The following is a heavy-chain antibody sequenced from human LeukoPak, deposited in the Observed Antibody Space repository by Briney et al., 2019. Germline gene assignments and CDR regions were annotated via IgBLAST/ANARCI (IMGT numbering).Heavy chain of an antibody. J-gene: IGHJ4*02. V-gene: IGHV1-46*01. CDR3: ASEAGSGWSYFDY. CDR2: INPSGGST. CDR1: GYTFTSYY. Sequence: ASVKVSCKASGYTFTSYYMHWVRQAPGQGLEWMGIINPSGGSTSYAQKFQGRVTMTRDMSTSTVYMELSSLRSEDTAVYYCASEAGSGWSYFDYWGQGTLVTVSS. D-gene: IGHD6-19*01.